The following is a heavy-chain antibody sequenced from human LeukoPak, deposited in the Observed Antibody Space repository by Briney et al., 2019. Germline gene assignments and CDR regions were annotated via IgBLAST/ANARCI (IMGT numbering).Heavy chain of an antibody. Sequence: PSETLSLTCGVYGGSFSGYYWSWIRQPPGKRLEWIGEINPSGSTNYNPSLKSRITISLDTSKNQFSLKLSSVTAADTAVYYCARHLPSPELQFYFDYWGPGTLVTVSS. V-gene: IGHV4-34*01. CDR2: INPSGST. CDR3: ARHLPSPELQFYFDY. D-gene: IGHD5-24*01. CDR1: GGSFSGYY. J-gene: IGHJ4*02.